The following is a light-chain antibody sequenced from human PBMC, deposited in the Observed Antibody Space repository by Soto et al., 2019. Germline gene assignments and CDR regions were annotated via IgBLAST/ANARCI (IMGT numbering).Light chain of an antibody. CDR3: QQYGSSPGC. Sequence: EIVLTQSPGTLSLSPGERATLSCRASQSVSSSYLAWYQQKPGQAPRLLILGASSRATGIPDRFSGSGSGRDFTLTISRLEPEDFAVYYCQQYGSSPGCFGPGTKVDIK. J-gene: IGKJ3*01. CDR1: QSVSSSY. CDR2: GAS. V-gene: IGKV3-20*01.